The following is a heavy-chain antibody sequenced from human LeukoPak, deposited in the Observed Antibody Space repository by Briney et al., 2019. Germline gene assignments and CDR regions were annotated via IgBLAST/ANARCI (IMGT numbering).Heavy chain of an antibody. CDR2: ITPMFSTA. V-gene: IGHV1-69*13. D-gene: IGHD7-27*01. J-gene: IGHJ4*02. CDR1: GGTFSRYA. Sequence: SVKVSCKASGGTFSRYAISWVRQAPGQGFEWMGGITPMFSTANYAQKFQGRVTITADESTSTAYMELSSLRSEDTAVYYCARGSNWGSDYWGQGTLVTVSS. CDR3: ARGSNWGSDY.